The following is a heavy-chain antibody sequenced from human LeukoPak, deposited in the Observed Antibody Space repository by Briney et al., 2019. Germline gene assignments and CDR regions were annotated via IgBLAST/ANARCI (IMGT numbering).Heavy chain of an antibody. CDR3: ARDAWDRSSFSPNYFDY. CDR2: INQDGSLK. J-gene: IGHJ4*02. Sequence: GGPLRLSCAASGFTVSSYWMSWVRQPPGKGLHLGASINQDGSLKYYVDFVTGRFTISRDNAQNSLYLHMNSLRVEDTAVYYCARDAWDRSSFSPNYFDYWGQGTLVTVSS. D-gene: IGHD3-22*01. CDR1: GFTVSSYW. V-gene: IGHV3-7*01.